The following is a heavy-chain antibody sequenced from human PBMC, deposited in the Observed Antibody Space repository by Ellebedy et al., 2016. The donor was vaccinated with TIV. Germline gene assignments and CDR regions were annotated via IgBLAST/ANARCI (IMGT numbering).Heavy chain of an antibody. CDR3: ARDSIIAAAGTDINSGFDY. CDR1: GFTFSSYS. J-gene: IGHJ4*02. V-gene: IGHV3-21*01. CDR2: ISSSSSYI. D-gene: IGHD6-13*01. Sequence: GESLKISXAASGFTFSSYSMNWVRQAPGKGLEWVSSISSSSSYIYYADSVKGRFTISRDNAKNSLYLQMNSLRAEDTAVYYCARDSIIAAAGTDINSGFDYWGQGTLVTVSS.